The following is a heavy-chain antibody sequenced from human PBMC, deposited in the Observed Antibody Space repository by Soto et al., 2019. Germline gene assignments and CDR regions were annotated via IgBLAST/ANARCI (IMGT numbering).Heavy chain of an antibody. D-gene: IGHD2-8*02. Sequence: PSETLSLTCTVSGGSISSPYYWSWIREHPGMGLEWIGFIYYSGSTFYNPSLKSRVTISLDRSKNQFSLKPSSVTAADTAVYFCARMGTGAPTVHGMDVWGQGTTVTVSS. CDR3: ARMGTGAPTVHGMDV. V-gene: IGHV4-31*03. CDR1: GGSISSPYY. J-gene: IGHJ6*02. CDR2: IYYSGST.